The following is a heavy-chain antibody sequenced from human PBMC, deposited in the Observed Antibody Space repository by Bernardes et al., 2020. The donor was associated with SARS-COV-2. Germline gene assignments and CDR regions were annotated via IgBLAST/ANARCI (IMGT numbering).Heavy chain of an antibody. J-gene: IGHJ1*01. CDR2: INHSVST. Sequence: SETLSLTCAVYGGSFSGYYWSWIRQPPGKGLEWIGEINHSVSTNYNPSLKSRVTISVDTSKNQFSLKLSSVTAADTAVYFCARGHKVNRRKPGVGAEYFQYWGQGTLVTVSS. CDR1: GGSFSGYY. CDR3: ARGHKVNRRKPGVGAEYFQY. D-gene: IGHD2-2*01. V-gene: IGHV4-34*01.